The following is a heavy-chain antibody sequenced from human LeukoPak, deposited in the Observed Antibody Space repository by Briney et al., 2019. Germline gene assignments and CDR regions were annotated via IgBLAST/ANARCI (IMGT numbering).Heavy chain of an antibody. Sequence: PSETLSLTCAVYGGSFSGYYWSWIRQPPGKGLEWIGEINRSGSTNYNPSLKSRVTISVDTSKNQFSLKLSSVTAADTAVYYCARGRGITMVRGVIHWFDPWGQGTLVTVSS. J-gene: IGHJ5*02. CDR2: INRSGST. V-gene: IGHV4-34*01. CDR1: GGSFSGYY. CDR3: ARGRGITMVRGVIHWFDP. D-gene: IGHD3-10*01.